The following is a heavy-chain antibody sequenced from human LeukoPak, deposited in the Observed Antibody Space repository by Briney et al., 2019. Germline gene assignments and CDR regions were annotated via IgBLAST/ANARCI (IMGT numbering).Heavy chain of an antibody. CDR1: GGTFSSYA. CDR2: IIPIFGTA. D-gene: IGHD3-10*01. CDR3: ARDDRGSYYSAFDI. V-gene: IGHV1-69*13. J-gene: IGHJ3*02. Sequence: SVKVSCKASGGTFSSYAISWVRQAPGQGLEWMGGIIPIFGTANYAQKFQGRVTITADESTSTAYMELSSLRSEDTAVYYCARDDRGSYYSAFDIWGQGTMVTVSS.